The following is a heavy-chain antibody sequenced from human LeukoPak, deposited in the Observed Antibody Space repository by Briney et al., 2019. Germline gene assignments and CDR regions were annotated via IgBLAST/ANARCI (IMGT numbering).Heavy chain of an antibody. Sequence: SETLSLTCSVSNGAVKNYYWTWIRQPPGQGLEWIGNFLYSGTTTYRASLDSRLIISVDNSKNTVSLRLFSVTAADTAVYYCATLVYSGSRYHFDTWGQGTLATVSS. CDR2: FLYSGTT. J-gene: IGHJ4*02. CDR3: ATLVYSGSRYHFDT. V-gene: IGHV4-59*02. CDR1: NGAVKNYY. D-gene: IGHD1-26*01.